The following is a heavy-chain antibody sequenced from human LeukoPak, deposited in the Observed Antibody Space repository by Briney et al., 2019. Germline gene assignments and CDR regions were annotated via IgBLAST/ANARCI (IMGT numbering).Heavy chain of an antibody. CDR2: ISKTAGDT. J-gene: IGHJ4*02. D-gene: IGHD6-19*01. V-gene: IGHV3-23*01. Sequence: GGSLRLSCAASGFIFYHYAMSWVRQAPGKGLEWVSAISKTAGDTYYADSVKGRFAISRDNSKNLLYLQMNSLTAEDTAVYYCAKDELAVAIFDSWGQGTLVTVSS. CDR3: AKDELAVAIFDS. CDR1: GFIFYHYA.